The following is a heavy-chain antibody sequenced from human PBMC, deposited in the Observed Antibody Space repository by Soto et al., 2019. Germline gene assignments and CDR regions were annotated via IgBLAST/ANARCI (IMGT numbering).Heavy chain of an antibody. CDR1: GFTFSSYD. CDR2: IGTAGDT. Sequence: GGSLRLSCAASGFTFSSYDMHWVRQATGKGLEWVSAIGTAGDTYYPGSVKGRFTISRENAKNSLYLQMNSLRAEDTAVYYCARVRLDSSGWYDPFAYYFDYWSQGSLVTVSS. J-gene: IGHJ4*02. D-gene: IGHD6-19*01. CDR3: ARVRLDSSGWYDPFAYYFDY. V-gene: IGHV3-13*01.